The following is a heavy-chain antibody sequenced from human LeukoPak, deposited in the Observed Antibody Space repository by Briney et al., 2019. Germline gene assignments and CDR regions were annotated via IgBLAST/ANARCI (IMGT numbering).Heavy chain of an antibody. CDR2: ISGSGGST. J-gene: IGHJ4*02. Sequence: GGSLRLSCAASGFTFSSYAMSWVRQAPGKGLEWVSAISGSGGSTYYADSVKGRFTISRDNSKNTLYLQMNSLRAEDTAVYYSAKDLLSGYDGPFDYWGQGTLVTVSS. D-gene: IGHD5-12*01. CDR1: GFTFSSYA. CDR3: AKDLLSGYDGPFDY. V-gene: IGHV3-23*01.